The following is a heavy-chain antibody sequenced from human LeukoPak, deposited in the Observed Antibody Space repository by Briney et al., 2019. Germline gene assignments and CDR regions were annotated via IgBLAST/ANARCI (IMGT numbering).Heavy chain of an antibody. CDR2: ISYDGSNK. CDR1: GFTFSSYG. Sequence: GGSLRLSCAAFGFTFSSYGMHWVRQAPGKGLEWVAVISYDGSNKYYADSVKGRFTISRDNSKNTLYLQMNSLRAEDTAVYYCAKRNYGDIDYWGQGTLVTVSS. CDR3: AKRNYGDIDY. D-gene: IGHD4-17*01. J-gene: IGHJ4*02. V-gene: IGHV3-30*18.